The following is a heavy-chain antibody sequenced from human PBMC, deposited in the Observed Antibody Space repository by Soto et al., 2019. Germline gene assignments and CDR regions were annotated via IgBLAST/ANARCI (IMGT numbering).Heavy chain of an antibody. V-gene: IGHV3-48*01. J-gene: IGHJ5*02. CDR2: ISSSSSTI. CDR3: AREADILNWFDP. CDR1: GFTFSSYS. D-gene: IGHD3-9*01. Sequence: GFLRLSCAASGFTFSSYSMNWVRQAPGKGLEWVSYISSSSSTIYYADSVKGRFTISRDNAKNSLYLQMNSLRAEDTAVYYCAREADILNWFDPWGQGTLVTVS.